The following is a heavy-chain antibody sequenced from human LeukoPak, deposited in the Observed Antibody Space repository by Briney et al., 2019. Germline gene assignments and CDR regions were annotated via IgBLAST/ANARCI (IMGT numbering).Heavy chain of an antibody. Sequence: SETLSLTCTVSGGSISSNNYNWGWIRQPPGKGLEWIGEINHSGSTNYNPSLKSRVTISVDTSKNQFSLKLSSVTAADTAVYYCASGELWLAIWGQGTLVTVSS. J-gene: IGHJ4*02. V-gene: IGHV4-39*07. CDR2: INHSGST. D-gene: IGHD5-18*01. CDR1: GGSISSNNYN. CDR3: ASGELWLAI.